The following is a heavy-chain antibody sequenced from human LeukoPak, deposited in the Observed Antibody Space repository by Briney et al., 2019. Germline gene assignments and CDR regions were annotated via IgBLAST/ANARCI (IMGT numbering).Heavy chain of an antibody. CDR2: ISWSSGHM. Sequence: PGRSLRLSCAAAEFKFDDYAMHWVRQGPWKGLEWVSGISWSSGHMEYADSVKGRFTISRDNARSSLYLQMDGLRREDTALYYCVRSVVVVAATPTHFDLWGRGTQVIVSS. V-gene: IGHV3-9*01. CDR3: VRSVVVVAATPTHFDL. D-gene: IGHD2-15*01. J-gene: IGHJ2*01. CDR1: EFKFDDYA.